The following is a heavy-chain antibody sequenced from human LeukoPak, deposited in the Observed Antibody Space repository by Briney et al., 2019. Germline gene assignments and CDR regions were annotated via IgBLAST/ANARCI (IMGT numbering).Heavy chain of an antibody. CDR3: AKASAAGFAEYFQH. Sequence: GGSLRLSCAASGFTFSSYWMSWVRQAPGKGLEWVSNIRQDGSEKYYVDSVKGRFTISRDNAKNSLYLQMNSLRAEDTALYYCAKASAAGFAEYFQHWGQGTLVTVSS. V-gene: IGHV3-7*03. CDR1: GFTFSSYW. CDR2: IRQDGSEK. D-gene: IGHD6-13*01. J-gene: IGHJ1*01.